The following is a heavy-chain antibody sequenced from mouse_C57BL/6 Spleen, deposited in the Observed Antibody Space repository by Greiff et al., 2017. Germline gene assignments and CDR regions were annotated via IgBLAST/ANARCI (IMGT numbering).Heavy chain of an antibody. J-gene: IGHJ1*03. CDR3: ARDGLGSYWYFDV. V-gene: IGHV5-4*01. Sequence: EVKVVESGGGLVKPGGSLKLSCAASGFTFSSYAMSWVRQTPEKRLEWVATISDGGSYTYYPDNVKGRFTISRDNAKNNLYLQMSHLKSEDTAMYYCARDGLGSYWYFDVWGTGTTVTVSS. CDR2: ISDGGSYT. D-gene: IGHD4-1*01. CDR1: GFTFSSYA.